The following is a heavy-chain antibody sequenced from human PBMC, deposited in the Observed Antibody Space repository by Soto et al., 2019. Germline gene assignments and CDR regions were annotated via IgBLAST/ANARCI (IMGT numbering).Heavy chain of an antibody. J-gene: IGHJ6*02. D-gene: IGHD4-17*01. CDR2: IYYSGST. CDR1: GGSISSSSYY. CDR3: GRSEETTAVYYGMDV. V-gene: IGHV4-39*01. Sequence: SETLSLTCTVSGGSISSSSYYWGWIRQPPGKGLEWIGSIYYSGSTYYNPSLKSRVTISVDTSKNQFSLKLSSVTAADTAVYYCGRSEETTAVYYGMDVWGQGTTVTVSS.